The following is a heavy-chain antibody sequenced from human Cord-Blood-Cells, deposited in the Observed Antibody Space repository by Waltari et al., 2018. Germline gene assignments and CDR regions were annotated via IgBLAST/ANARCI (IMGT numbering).Heavy chain of an antibody. Sequence: QVQLVQSVAEVEKPGASVTVPCKAAGGSFSCEAISWVRQAHGQGLEWMGGIIPIFGTANYAQKFQGRVTITADKSTSTAYMELSSLRSEDTAVYYCAREGPDAFDIWGQGTMVTVSS. V-gene: IGHV1-69*06. CDR2: IIPIFGTA. J-gene: IGHJ3*02. CDR3: AREGPDAFDI. CDR1: GGSFSCEA.